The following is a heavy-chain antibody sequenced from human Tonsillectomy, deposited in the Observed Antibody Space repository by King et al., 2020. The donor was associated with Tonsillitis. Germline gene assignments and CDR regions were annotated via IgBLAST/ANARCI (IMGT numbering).Heavy chain of an antibody. D-gene: IGHD6-13*01. CDR3: ATFGYTNSL. J-gene: IGHJ4*02. CDR1: GFTFSSYT. V-gene: IGHV3-30*04. Sequence: VQLVESGGGVVQPGTSLRLSCAASGFTFSSYTMHWVRQAPGKGLEWVALISYDGNNKNYADSVKGRFTISRDNSKNTLYLQMNSLRVEDSAVYYCATFGYTNSLWGQGTLDTVSS. CDR2: ISYDGNNK.